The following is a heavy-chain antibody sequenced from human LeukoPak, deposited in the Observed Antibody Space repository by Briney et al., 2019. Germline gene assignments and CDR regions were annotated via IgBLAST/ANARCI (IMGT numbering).Heavy chain of an antibody. CDR2: INHSGST. D-gene: IGHD5-12*01. CDR3: ARRRGYSGARYFDY. V-gene: IGHV4-34*01. J-gene: IGHJ4*02. Sequence: SETLSLTCAVYGGSFSGYYWSWIRQPPGKGLEWIGEINHSGSTNYNPSLKSRVTISVDRSKNQFSLKLSSVTAADTAVYCCARRRGYSGARYFDYWGQGTLVTVSS. CDR1: GGSFSGYY.